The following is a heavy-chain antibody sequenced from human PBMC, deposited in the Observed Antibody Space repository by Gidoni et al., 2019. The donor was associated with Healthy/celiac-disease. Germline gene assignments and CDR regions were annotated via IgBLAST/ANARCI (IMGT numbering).Heavy chain of an antibody. J-gene: IGHJ4*02. Sequence: VELVESGGGVVQPGRSVRLCCAGSGFTFVRYGMHWVRQAPGQGLEWVAVIWYDGSNKYYADSVKGRFTISRDKSKNTLDLQMNSLRAEDTAVYYCARVTCSVGSCPVDYWGQGTLVTVYS. D-gene: IGHD2-15*01. V-gene: IGHV3-33*01. CDR1: GFTFVRYG. CDR3: ARVTCSVGSCPVDY. CDR2: IWYDGSNK.